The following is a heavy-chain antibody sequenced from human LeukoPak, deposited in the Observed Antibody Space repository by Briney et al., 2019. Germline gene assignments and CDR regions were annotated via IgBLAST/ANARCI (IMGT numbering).Heavy chain of an antibody. CDR2: INHSGST. Sequence: SGTLSLTCAVYGGSFSGYYWSWIRQPPGKGLEWIGEINHSGSTNYNPSLKSRVTISVDTSKNQFSLKVSSVTAADTAVYYCARVDSSSWYRGFDYWGQGTLVTVSS. J-gene: IGHJ4*02. CDR1: GGSFSGYY. D-gene: IGHD6-13*01. V-gene: IGHV4-34*01. CDR3: ARVDSSSWYRGFDY.